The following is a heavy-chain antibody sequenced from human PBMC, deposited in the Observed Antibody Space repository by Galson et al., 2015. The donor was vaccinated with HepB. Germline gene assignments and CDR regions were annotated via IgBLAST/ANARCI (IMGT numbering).Heavy chain of an antibody. Sequence: SVKVSCKASGYTFTGYYMHWVRQAPGQGLEWMGWINPKSGGTNYAQKFQGRVTMTRDTSISTVYMELSRLRSDDSAVYYCARVSPRLIGDYWGQGTLVTVSS. J-gene: IGHJ4*02. V-gene: IGHV1-2*02. CDR1: GYTFTGYY. CDR2: INPKSGGT. D-gene: IGHD6-25*01. CDR3: ARVSPRLIGDY.